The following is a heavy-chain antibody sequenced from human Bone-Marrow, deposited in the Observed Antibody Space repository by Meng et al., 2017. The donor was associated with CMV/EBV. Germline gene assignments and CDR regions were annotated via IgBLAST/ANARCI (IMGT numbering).Heavy chain of an antibody. J-gene: IGHJ4*02. V-gene: IGHV4-38-2*02. Sequence: SETLSLTCTGSGYSISSGYYWGWIRQPPGKGLEWIGSIYHSGSTYYNPSLKSRVTISVDTSKNQFSLKLSSVTAADTAVYYCARVSEISTNGFDYWGQGTLVTVSS. CDR2: IYHSGST. D-gene: IGHD2/OR15-2a*01. CDR1: GYSISSGYY. CDR3: ARVSEISTNGFDY.